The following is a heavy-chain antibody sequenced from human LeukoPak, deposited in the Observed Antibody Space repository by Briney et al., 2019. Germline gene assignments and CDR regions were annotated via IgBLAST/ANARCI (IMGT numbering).Heavy chain of an antibody. Sequence: SETLSLTCTVSGGSISSYYWSWIRQPPGKGLEWIGYIYYSGSTSYNPSLKSRVTISVDTSKNQFSLKLSSVTAADTAVYYCARRGTGYRHAFDIWGQGTMVTVSS. CDR1: GGSISSYY. D-gene: IGHD1-14*01. V-gene: IGHV4-59*08. CDR3: ARRGTGYRHAFDI. J-gene: IGHJ3*02. CDR2: IYYSGST.